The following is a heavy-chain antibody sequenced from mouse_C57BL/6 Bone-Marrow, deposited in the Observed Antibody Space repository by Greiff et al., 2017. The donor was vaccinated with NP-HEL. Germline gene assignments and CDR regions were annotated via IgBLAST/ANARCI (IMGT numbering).Heavy chain of an antibody. J-gene: IGHJ1*03. CDR2: IYPGDGDP. D-gene: IGHD1-1*01. V-gene: IGHV1-82*01. CDR1: GYAFSSSW. CDR3: ARGGILLRGYFDV. Sequence: QVQLKQSGPELVKPGASVKISCKASGYAFSSSWMNWVKQRPGKGLEWIGRIYPGDGDPNYNGKFKGKATLTADKSSSTAYMQLSSLTSEYSAVYFCARGGILLRGYFDVWGTGTTVTVTS.